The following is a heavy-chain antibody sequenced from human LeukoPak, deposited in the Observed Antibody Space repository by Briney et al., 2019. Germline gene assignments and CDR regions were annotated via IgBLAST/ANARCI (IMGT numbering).Heavy chain of an antibody. D-gene: IGHD3-10*01. CDR3: ANFMVRGDSWFDP. J-gene: IGHJ5*02. Sequence: PGRSLRLSCAASGFTFDDYAMHWVRQAPGKGLEWVSGISWNSGSIGYADSVKGRFTISRDNAKNSLYLQMNSLRAEDTAVYYCANFMVRGDSWFDPWGQGTLVTVSS. CDR2: ISWNSGSI. V-gene: IGHV3-9*01. CDR1: GFTFDDYA.